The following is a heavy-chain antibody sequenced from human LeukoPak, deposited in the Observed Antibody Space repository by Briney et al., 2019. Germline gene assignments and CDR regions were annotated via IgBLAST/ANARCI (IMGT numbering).Heavy chain of an antibody. V-gene: IGHV4-31*03. CDR1: AGSISSGGYY. CDR2: IYYSGST. J-gene: IGHJ6*02. CDR3: ARDRAYCGGDCYSGYYYYGMDV. D-gene: IGHD2-21*02. Sequence: PSQTLSLTCTVSAGSISSGGYYWSWIRQHPGKGLEWIGYIYYSGSTYYNPSLKSRVTISVDTSKNQFSLKLSSVTAADTAVYYCARDRAYCGGDCYSGYYYYGMDVWGQGTTVTVSS.